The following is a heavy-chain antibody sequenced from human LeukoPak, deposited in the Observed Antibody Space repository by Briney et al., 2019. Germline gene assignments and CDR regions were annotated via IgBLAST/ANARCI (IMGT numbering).Heavy chain of an antibody. D-gene: IGHD2-2*02. CDR3: AASYQLLYLFDP. Sequence: SETLSLTCTVSGGSISSGGYYWSWIRQHPGKGLEWIGYIYYSGSTYYNPSLKSRITISVDTSKNQFSVKLGSVTAADTAVYYCAASYQLLYLFDPWGQGTLVTVSS. V-gene: IGHV4-31*03. CDR1: GGSISSGGYY. CDR2: IYYSGST. J-gene: IGHJ5*02.